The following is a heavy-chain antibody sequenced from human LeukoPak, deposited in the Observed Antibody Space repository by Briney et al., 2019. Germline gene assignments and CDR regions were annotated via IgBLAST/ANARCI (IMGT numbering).Heavy chain of an antibody. CDR2: IIPIFGTA. V-gene: IGHV1-69*06. J-gene: IGHJ4*02. CDR1: GGTFRSYV. Sequence: ASVKVSCQASGGTFRSYVINWVRQAPGQGLEWMGGIIPIFGTANYAQKFQGRVTITADKSTSTAYMELSSLRSEDTAVYYCAMGVGAPEDLAVAADFDYWGQGTLVTVSS. D-gene: IGHD6-19*01. CDR3: AMGVGAPEDLAVAADFDY.